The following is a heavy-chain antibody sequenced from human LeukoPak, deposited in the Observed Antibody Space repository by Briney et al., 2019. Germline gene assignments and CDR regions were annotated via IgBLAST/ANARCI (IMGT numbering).Heavy chain of an antibody. D-gene: IGHD1-26*01. J-gene: IGHJ4*02. V-gene: IGHV3-30*02. Sequence: GGSLRLSCAASGFIFSSYGMHWVRQAPGKGLEWVAFIRYDGSYKYYADSVKGRFTISRDNAKNSLYLQMNSLRAEDTALYYCASGGIYYGAAFDFWGQGSLVTVSA. CDR1: GFIFSSYG. CDR2: IRYDGSYK. CDR3: ASGGIYYGAAFDF.